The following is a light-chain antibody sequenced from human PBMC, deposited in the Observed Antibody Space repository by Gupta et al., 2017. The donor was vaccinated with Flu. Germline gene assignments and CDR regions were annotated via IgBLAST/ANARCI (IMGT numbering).Light chain of an antibody. J-gene: IGKJ1*01. CDR3: QQYGSSPPLT. CDR1: QSVSSSY. CDR2: GAS. Sequence: RATLSCRASQSVSSSYLAWYQQKPGQAPRLLIYGASSRATGIPDRFSGSGSGTDFTLTISRLEPEDFAVYYCQQYGSSPPLTFGQGTKVEIK. V-gene: IGKV3-20*01.